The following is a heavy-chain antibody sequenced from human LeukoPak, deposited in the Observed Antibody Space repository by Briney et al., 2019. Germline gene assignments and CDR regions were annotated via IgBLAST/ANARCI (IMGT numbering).Heavy chain of an antibody. Sequence: SETLSLTCTVSGGSISSGGYYWSWIRQPPGKGLEWIGFIHDGGSTSYNSSLKSRVTISVDRSKNQFSLKLSSVTAADTAVYYCARTLRFFPDYWGQGTLVTVSS. D-gene: IGHD3-3*01. CDR1: GGSISSGGYY. J-gene: IGHJ4*02. CDR2: IHDGGST. V-gene: IGHV4-30-2*01. CDR3: ARTLRFFPDY.